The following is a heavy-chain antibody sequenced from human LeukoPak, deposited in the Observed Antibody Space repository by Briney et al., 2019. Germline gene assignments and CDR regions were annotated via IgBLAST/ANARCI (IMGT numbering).Heavy chain of an antibody. D-gene: IGHD3-22*01. J-gene: IGHJ4*02. CDR2: IYPGDSDT. CDR1: GYSFPSYW. CDR3: ARQTSYDSLDY. V-gene: IGHV5-51*01. Sequence: GESLKISCKGSGYSFPSYWIGWERQMPGRGLEWMGIIYPGDSDTKYSPSFQGQVTISADKSISTAYLQWSSLKASDTAMYYCARQTSYDSLDYWGQGTLVTVSS.